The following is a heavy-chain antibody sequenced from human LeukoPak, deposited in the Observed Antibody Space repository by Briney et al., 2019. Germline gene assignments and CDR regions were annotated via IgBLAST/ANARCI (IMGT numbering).Heavy chain of an antibody. D-gene: IGHD5-12*01. V-gene: IGHV3-49*04. CDR1: GFTFGDYA. CDR2: IRSKAYGGTT. J-gene: IGHJ4*02. CDR3: TRDRKGYSGFDYQATDY. Sequence: GGSLRLSCTPSGFTFGDYAMSWVRQAPGKGLEWVGFIRSKAYGGTTEYAASVKGRFTISRDDSKSIAYLQMNSLKTEDTAVYYCTRDRKGYSGFDYQATDYWGQGTLVTVSS.